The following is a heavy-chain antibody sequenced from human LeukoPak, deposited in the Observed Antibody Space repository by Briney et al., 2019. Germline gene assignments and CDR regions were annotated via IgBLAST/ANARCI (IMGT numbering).Heavy chain of an antibody. CDR1: GYTFTSYA. CDR2: IIPIFGTA. Sequence: SVKVSCKASGYTFTSYAISWVRQAPGQGLEWMGGIIPIFGTANYAQKFQGRVTITADESTSTAYMELSSLRSEDTAVYYCARGAVAYYYYGMDVWGQGTTVTVSS. J-gene: IGHJ6*02. D-gene: IGHD4-23*01. V-gene: IGHV1-69*13. CDR3: ARGAVAYYYYGMDV.